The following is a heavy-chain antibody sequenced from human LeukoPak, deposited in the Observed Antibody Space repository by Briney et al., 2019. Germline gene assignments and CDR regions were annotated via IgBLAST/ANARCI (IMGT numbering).Heavy chain of an antibody. CDR1: GFTSSNYW. Sequence: GGSLRPSCAASGFTSSNYWMSWVRQAPGKGLEWVGNIKQDGSEKYYVDSVKGRFTISRDNAENSLFLQLNSLRADDTAVYYCARGSTMDYYTSDIWGQGTMVTVSS. D-gene: IGHD3-10*01. CDR3: ARGSTMDYYTSDI. V-gene: IGHV3-7*01. J-gene: IGHJ3*02. CDR2: IKQDGSEK.